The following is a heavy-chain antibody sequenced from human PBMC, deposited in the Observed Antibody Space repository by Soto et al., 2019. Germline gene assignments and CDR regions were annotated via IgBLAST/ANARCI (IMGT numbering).Heavy chain of an antibody. CDR2: IIPIFGTA. V-gene: IGHV1-69*13. Sequence: SVKVSCKASGGTFSSYAISWVRLAPGQGLEWMGGIIPIFGTANYAQKFQGRVTITADESTSTAYMELSSLRSEDTAVYYCARDHVDTAIVGHYGMDVWGQGNTVTVS. CDR3: ARDHVDTAIVGHYGMDV. J-gene: IGHJ6*02. CDR1: GGTFSSYA. D-gene: IGHD5-18*01.